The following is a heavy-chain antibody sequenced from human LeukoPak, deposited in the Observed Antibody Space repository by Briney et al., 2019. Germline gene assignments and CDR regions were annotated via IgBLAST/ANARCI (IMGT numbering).Heavy chain of an antibody. Sequence: PGGSLRLSCAASGFTFSSYGMHWVRQAPGKGLEWVAVIWYDGSNKYYADSVKGRFTISRDNSKNTLYLQMNSLRAEDTAVHYCARDLMVVVAATPALYVWGQGTTVTVSS. J-gene: IGHJ6*02. D-gene: IGHD2-15*01. CDR3: ARDLMVVVAATPALYV. CDR1: GFTFSSYG. CDR2: IWYDGSNK. V-gene: IGHV3-33*01.